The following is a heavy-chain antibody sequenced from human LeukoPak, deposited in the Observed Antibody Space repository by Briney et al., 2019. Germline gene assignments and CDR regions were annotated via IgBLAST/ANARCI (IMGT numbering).Heavy chain of an antibody. CDR1: GFTFSSYA. J-gene: IGHJ4*02. CDR3: AKEEGYCSSTSCYHAFDY. CDR2: ISGSGGST. D-gene: IGHD2-2*01. V-gene: IGHV3-23*01. Sequence: QPGGSLRLSCAASGFTFSSYAMSWVRQAPGKGLEWVSAISGSGGSTYYADSVKGRFTISRDNSKNTLYLQMNSLRAEDTAVYYCAKEEGYCSSTSCYHAFDYWGQGTLVTVSS.